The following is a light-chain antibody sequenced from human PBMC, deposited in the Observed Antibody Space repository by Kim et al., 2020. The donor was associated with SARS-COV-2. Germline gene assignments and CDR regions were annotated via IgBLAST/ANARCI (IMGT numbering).Light chain of an antibody. CDR3: QVWDSSSDHVV. J-gene: IGLJ2*01. Sequence: SYELTQPPSVSVAPGKTARITCGGNNIGSKSVHWYQQKPGQAPVLVIYYDSDRPSGIPERVSGSNSGNTANLTISRVEAGDEADYYCQVWDSSSDHVVFG. CDR1: NIGSKS. CDR2: YDS. V-gene: IGLV3-21*04.